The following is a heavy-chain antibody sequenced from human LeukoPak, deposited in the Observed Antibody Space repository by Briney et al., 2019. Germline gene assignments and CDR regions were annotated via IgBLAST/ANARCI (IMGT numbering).Heavy chain of an antibody. J-gene: IGHJ4*02. CDR3: AREGAGIYCTRSTCYGDY. CDR1: GYSFTSYG. CDR2: ISGYNGNT. V-gene: IGHV1-18*01. Sequence: ASVKVSCKASGYSFTSYGIIWVRQAPGRGLEWMGWISGYNGNTRYAQNLQDRVTMTRDTSTSTAYMELRSLTSDDTAMYYCAREGAGIYCTRSTCYGDYWGQGALVTVST. D-gene: IGHD2-8*01.